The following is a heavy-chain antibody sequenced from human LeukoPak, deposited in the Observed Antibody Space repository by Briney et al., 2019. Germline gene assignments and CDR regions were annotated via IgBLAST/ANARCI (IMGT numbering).Heavy chain of an antibody. Sequence: SETLSLTCTASGDSISSSNCYWGWIRQPPGKGLEWIGSIYFSGGTYYNASLKSRVTISVDTSKNQFSLKLSSVTAADTAVYYCARQTGSGLFSLPGGQGTLVAVSS. CDR3: ARQTGSGLFSLP. CDR1: GDSISSSNCY. J-gene: IGHJ4*02. D-gene: IGHD3-10*01. CDR2: IYFSGGT. V-gene: IGHV4-39*01.